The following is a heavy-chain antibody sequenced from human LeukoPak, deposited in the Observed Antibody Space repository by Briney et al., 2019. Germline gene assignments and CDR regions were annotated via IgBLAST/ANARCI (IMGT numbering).Heavy chain of an antibody. CDR1: GYTFTGDY. CDR2: INPSGGST. J-gene: IGHJ5*02. D-gene: IGHD5-18*01. Sequence: ASVKVSCKASGYTFTGDYMHWVRQAPGQGLEWMGIINPSGGSTSYAQKFQGRVTMTRDMSTSTVYMELSSLRSEDTAVYYCAIIGVDTAMVNWFDPWGQGTLVTVSS. V-gene: IGHV1-46*01. CDR3: AIIGVDTAMVNWFDP.